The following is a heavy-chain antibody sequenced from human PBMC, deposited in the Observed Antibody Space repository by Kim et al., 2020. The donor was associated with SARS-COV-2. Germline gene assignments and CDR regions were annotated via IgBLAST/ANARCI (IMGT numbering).Heavy chain of an antibody. CDR3: ARLRTAEFDY. J-gene: IGHJ4*02. CDR2: IYYSGST. D-gene: IGHD6-13*01. Sequence: SETLSLTCTVSGGSISSSSYYWGWIRQPPGKGLEWIGSIYYSGSTYYNPSLKSRVTISVDTSKHQFSLKLSSVTAADTAVYYCARLRTAEFDYWGQGTLVTVSS. V-gene: IGHV4-39*01. CDR1: GGSISSSSYY.